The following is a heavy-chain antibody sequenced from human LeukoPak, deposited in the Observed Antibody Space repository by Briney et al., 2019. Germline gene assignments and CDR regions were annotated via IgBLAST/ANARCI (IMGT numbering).Heavy chain of an antibody. CDR2: ISSSGSSI. CDR3: ARGGRGYSYGTFDY. V-gene: IGHV3-48*04. CDR1: GFTFSSYA. Sequence: GGSLRLSCAASGFTFSSYAMHWVRQAPGKGLEWVSYISSSGSSIYYADSVKGRFTISRDNAKNSLYLQMNSLRAEDTAVYYCARGGRGYSYGTFDYWGQGTLVTVSS. J-gene: IGHJ4*02. D-gene: IGHD5-18*01.